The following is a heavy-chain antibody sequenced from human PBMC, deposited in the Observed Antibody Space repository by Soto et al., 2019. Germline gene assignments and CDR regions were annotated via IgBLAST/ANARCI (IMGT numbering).Heavy chain of an antibody. V-gene: IGHV3-21*06. J-gene: IGHJ3*01. CDR2: VSGSSCYI. CDR1: GFNFRKFN. Sequence: GGSLRLSCEGSGFNFRKFNMIWVRQAPGKGLEWVSSVSGSSCYIYYADSVKGRFTVSRDNANNLVFLQMNGLRHEDTAMYSCARDLRGHYGPWGQGTMVTVSS. D-gene: IGHD4-17*01. CDR3: ARDLRGHYGP.